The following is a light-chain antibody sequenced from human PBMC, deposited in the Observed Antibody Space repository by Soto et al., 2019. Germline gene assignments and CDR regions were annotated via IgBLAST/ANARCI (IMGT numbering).Light chain of an antibody. CDR2: SNN. CDR1: FSNIGSNT. CDR3: AAWDDSLNGVV. J-gene: IGLJ2*01. Sequence: QSVLTQSPSASGTPGQRVTISCSGSFSNIGSNTVNWYEQLPGTALKLLIYSNNQRPSGVPDRISGTKSGTSASLAIRGLQSDDEADYYCAAWDDSLNGVVFGGGTKLTVL. V-gene: IGLV1-44*01.